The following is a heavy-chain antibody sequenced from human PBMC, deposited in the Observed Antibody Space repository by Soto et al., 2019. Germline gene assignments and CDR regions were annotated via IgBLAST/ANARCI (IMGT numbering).Heavy chain of an antibody. CDR1: GFTFSSYA. Sequence: QVQLVESGGGVVQPGRSLRLSCAASGFTFSSYAMHWVRQAPGKGLEWVAVISYDGSNKYYADSVKGRFTISRDNSRNTLYLQMNSRRAEDTAVYYCASLGKRWLATHEYGMDVWGQGTTVTVSS. J-gene: IGHJ6*02. V-gene: IGHV3-30-3*01. CDR2: ISYDGSNK. CDR3: ASLGKRWLATHEYGMDV. D-gene: IGHD6-19*01.